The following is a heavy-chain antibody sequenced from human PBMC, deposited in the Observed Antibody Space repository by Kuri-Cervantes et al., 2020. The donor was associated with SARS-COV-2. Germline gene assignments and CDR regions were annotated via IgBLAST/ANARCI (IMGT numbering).Heavy chain of an antibody. V-gene: IGHV3-48*02. Sequence: GESLKISCAASGFTFSSYSMNWVRQAPGKGLEWVSYISSSSSTIYYADSVKGRFTISRDNVKNSLYLQMNSLRDEDTAVYYCARDLRSSGGATYYYYGMDVWGQGTTVTVSS. CDR2: ISSSSSTI. J-gene: IGHJ6*02. D-gene: IGHD1-26*01. CDR3: ARDLRSSGGATYYYYGMDV. CDR1: GFTFSSYS.